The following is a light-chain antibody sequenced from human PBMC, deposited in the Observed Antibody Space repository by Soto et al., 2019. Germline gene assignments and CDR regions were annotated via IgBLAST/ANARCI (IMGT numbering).Light chain of an antibody. CDR3: LQHNSYPRT. CDR2: AAS. J-gene: IGKJ1*01. Sequence: DIQMTQSPAALPASVGDRVTITCRASQDIRNDLGWYQQKPVKAPKRLIYAASSLQPGVPSRFSGSGSGTEFTLTISSLQPEDFATYYCLQHNSYPRTFGQGTKVDIK. CDR1: QDIRND. V-gene: IGKV1-17*01.